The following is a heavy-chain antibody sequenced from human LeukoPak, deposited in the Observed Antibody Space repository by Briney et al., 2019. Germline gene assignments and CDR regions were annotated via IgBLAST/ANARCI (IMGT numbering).Heavy chain of an antibody. Sequence: GESLQISCKGSGYRFTSYWIGWVRQMPGKGLEWMGIIYPGDSDTRYSPSFQGQVTISADKSISTAYLQWSSLKASDTAMYYCARRRQRNWFDPWGQGTLVTVSS. CDR3: ARRRQRNWFDP. V-gene: IGHV5-51*01. J-gene: IGHJ5*02. CDR1: GYRFTSYW. CDR2: IYPGDSDT.